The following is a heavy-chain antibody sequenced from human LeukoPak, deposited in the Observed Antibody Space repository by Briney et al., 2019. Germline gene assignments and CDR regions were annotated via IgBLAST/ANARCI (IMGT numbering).Heavy chain of an antibody. D-gene: IGHD2-15*01. Sequence: GASVEVSCKASGSTFTDYYMHWVQQAPGKGLEWMGRVDPEDGETIYAEKYQGRVTITADTSTDTAYMELSSLRSEDAAVYYCATTGSVVAATLYCWGQGTLVTVAS. J-gene: IGHJ4*02. CDR3: ATTGSVVAATLYC. V-gene: IGHV1-69-2*01. CDR2: VDPEDGET. CDR1: GSTFTDYY.